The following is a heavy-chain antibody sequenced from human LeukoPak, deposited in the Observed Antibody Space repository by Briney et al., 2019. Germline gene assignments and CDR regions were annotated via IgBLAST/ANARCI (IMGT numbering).Heavy chain of an antibody. CDR3: ASVAGTGAHN. CDR2: ISSSSSYI. V-gene: IGHV3-21*01. J-gene: IGHJ4*02. Sequence: GGSLRLSCITSGFTFGDYAMTWVRQAPGKGLEWVSSISSSSSYIYYADSVKGRFTISRDNAKNSLYLQMNSLRAEDTAVYYCASVAGTGAHNWGQGTLVTVSS. D-gene: IGHD6-13*01. CDR1: GFTFGDYA.